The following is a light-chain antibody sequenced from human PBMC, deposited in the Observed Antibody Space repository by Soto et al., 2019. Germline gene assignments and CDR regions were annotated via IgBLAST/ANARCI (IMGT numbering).Light chain of an antibody. Sequence: EIVLTQSPGTLSLSPGERATLSCRASQSVSSNYLAWYQQKRDQAPRLLIYGASSRATGIPTRFSGSGSGTAFTLNISRLEPEDFAVYYCQQYDTSPRTFGQGTKVAI. J-gene: IGKJ1*01. V-gene: IGKV3-20*01. CDR3: QQYDTSPRT. CDR1: QSVSSNY. CDR2: GAS.